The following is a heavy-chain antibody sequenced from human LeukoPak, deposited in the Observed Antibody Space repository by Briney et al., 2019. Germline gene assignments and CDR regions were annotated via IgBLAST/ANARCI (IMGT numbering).Heavy chain of an antibody. CDR3: ARAPDSSGYYYGWFDP. Sequence: PGGSLRLSCAASGFTFSSYAMHWVRQAPGKGLEWVAVISYDGSNKYYADSVKGRFTISRDNSKNTLYLQMNSLRAEDAAVYYCARAPDSSGYYYGWFDPWGQGTLVTVSS. V-gene: IGHV3-30-3*01. D-gene: IGHD3-22*01. J-gene: IGHJ5*02. CDR2: ISYDGSNK. CDR1: GFTFSSYA.